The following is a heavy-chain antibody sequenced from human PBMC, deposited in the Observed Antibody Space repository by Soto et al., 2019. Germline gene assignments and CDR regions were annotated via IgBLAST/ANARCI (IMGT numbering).Heavy chain of an antibody. D-gene: IGHD6-13*01. CDR3: AGFRMAYSSSWNNWFDP. Sequence: SETLSLTCTVSGGSVISGSYYWILIRQPPGKGLEWIGYIYYSGSTNYNPSLKSRVTISVDTSKNQFSLKLSSVTAADTAVYYCAGFRMAYSSSWNNWFDPWGQGTLVTVSS. J-gene: IGHJ5*02. CDR2: IYYSGST. CDR1: GGSVISGSYY. V-gene: IGHV4-61*01.